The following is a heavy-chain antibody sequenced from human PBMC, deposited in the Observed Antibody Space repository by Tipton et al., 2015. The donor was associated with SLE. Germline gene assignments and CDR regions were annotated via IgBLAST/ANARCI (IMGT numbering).Heavy chain of an antibody. J-gene: IGHJ3*02. CDR1: GFTFSSYA. Sequence: SLRLSCSASGFTFSSYAMHWVRQAPGKGLEYVSAISSNGGSTYYADSVKGRFTISRDNAKNSLYLQMNSLRAEDTAVYYCARDEDYYDSTHAFDIWGQGTMVTVSS. CDR3: ARDEDYYDSTHAFDI. V-gene: IGHV3-64*04. CDR2: ISSNGGST. D-gene: IGHD3-22*01.